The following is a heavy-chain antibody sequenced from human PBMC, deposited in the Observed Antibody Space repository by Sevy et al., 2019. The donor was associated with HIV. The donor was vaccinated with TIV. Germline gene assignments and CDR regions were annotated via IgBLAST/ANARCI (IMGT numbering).Heavy chain of an antibody. J-gene: IGHJ4*02. V-gene: IGHV1-24*01. D-gene: IGHD2-15*01. CDR3: ATTREYYQGKSGYFDY. CDR1: GYTLTQLS. CDR2: FDPEDGER. Sequence: PGASVKVSCKVSGYTLTQLSMHWVRQAPGKGLEWMGSFDPEDGERIYAQKFQGRITMTEDTSTDTAYMDLSSLKSDDTAVYYCATTREYYQGKSGYFDYWGQGALVTVSS.